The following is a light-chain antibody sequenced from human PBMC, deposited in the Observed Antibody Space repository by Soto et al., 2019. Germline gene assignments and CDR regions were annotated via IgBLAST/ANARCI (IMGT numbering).Light chain of an antibody. CDR3: SSFAGNNNVV. J-gene: IGLJ2*01. V-gene: IGLV2-8*01. CDR1: SSDVGGYNY. CDR2: EVS. Sequence: QSVLTQPPSASGSSGQSVTISCTGTSSDVGGYNYVSWYQQHPGKAPKLMISEVSKRPSGVPDRFSGSKSGNTASLTVSRLQAEDEADYYCSSFAGNNNVVFGGGTQLTVL.